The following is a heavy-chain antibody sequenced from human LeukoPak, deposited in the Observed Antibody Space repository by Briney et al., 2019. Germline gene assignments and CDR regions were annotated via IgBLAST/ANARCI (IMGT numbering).Heavy chain of an antibody. CDR2: ISYDGSNK. D-gene: IGHD4-23*01. V-gene: IGHV3-30*18. CDR1: GFTFSSYG. J-gene: IGHJ3*02. CDR3: AKPPVVTPGAFDI. Sequence: HSGRSLRLSCAASGFTFSSYGMPWVRQAPGKGLEWVAVISYDGSNKYYADSVKGRFTISRDNSKNTLYLQMNSLRAEDTAVYYCAKPPVVTPGAFDIWGQGTMVTVSS.